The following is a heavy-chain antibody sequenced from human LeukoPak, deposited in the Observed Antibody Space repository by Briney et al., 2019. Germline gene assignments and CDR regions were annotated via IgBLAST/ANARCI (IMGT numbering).Heavy chain of an antibody. CDR3: ARVGSTPAKFDY. CDR2: NNQNAYN. J-gene: IGHJ4*02. CDR1: GGSFGGYS. D-gene: IGHD3-10*01. Sequence: KPSEPLSLPCAVHGGSFGGYSWSWIRQSPAKGLEWIGENNQNAYNKYNPSLKGRVTMSVDASKNQFSLRANSVTAADTAVYYCARVGSTPAKFDYWGQGMLVVVSA. V-gene: IGHV4-34*01.